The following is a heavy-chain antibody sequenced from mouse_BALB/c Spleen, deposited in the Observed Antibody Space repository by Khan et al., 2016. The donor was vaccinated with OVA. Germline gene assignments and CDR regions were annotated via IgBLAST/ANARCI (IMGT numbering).Heavy chain of an antibody. CDR2: INTYTGEP. D-gene: IGHD2-10*01. V-gene: IGHV9-3-1*01. CDR3: ARPPYFSYTLDY. J-gene: IGHJ4*01. Sequence: QIQLVQSGPELKKPGETVKISCKASGYTFTSYGMNWVMQSPGKALKWMGWINTYTGEPTYADDFKGRFAFSLETSASTAYLQINNLKNEDTATYFGARPPYFSYTLDYWGQGTSVTVSS. CDR1: GYTFTSYG.